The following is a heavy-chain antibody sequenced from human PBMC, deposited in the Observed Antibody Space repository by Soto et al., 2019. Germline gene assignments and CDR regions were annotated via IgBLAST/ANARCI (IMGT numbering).Heavy chain of an antibody. CDR3: PRRDNYAPFDH. V-gene: IGHV4-30-4*01. CDR2: IYYSGFT. J-gene: IGHJ4*01. D-gene: IGHD4-4*01. CDR1: GGSISSGDYY. Sequence: QVQLQESGPGLVKPSQTLSLTCTVSGGSISSGDYYWSWIRQPPGKGLEWIGYIYYSGFTYYNPSLNSRLTMSVETSKNQFSLKLSSVIAADTAVYYCPRRDNYAPFDHWGQRTLVTVSS.